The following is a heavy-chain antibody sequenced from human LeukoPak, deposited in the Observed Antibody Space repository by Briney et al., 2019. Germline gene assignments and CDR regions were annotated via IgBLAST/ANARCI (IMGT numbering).Heavy chain of an antibody. Sequence: ASVKVSCKVSGYTFTGYYMHWVRQAPGQGLEWMGWINPNSGGTNYAQKFQGWVTMTRDTSISTAYMELSRLRSDDTAVYYCARGTGYSYGSVGYWGQGTLVTVSS. D-gene: IGHD5-18*01. CDR1: GYTFTGYY. CDR2: INPNSGGT. V-gene: IGHV1-2*04. CDR3: ARGTGYSYGSVGY. J-gene: IGHJ4*02.